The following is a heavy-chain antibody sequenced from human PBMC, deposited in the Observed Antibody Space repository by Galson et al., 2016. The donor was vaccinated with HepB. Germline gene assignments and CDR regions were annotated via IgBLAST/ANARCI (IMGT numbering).Heavy chain of an antibody. Sequence: SLRLSCAASGFTFSTYAMNWVRQAPGRGLEWVSSISSSSRYIYYADSVKGRFTSSRDNAKNSLFLQMNSLRAEDTAVYYCARGGPLVMTKILGLDYWGQGTLVTVSS. V-gene: IGHV3-21*01. CDR3: ARGGPLVMTKILGLDY. CDR1: GFTFSTYA. J-gene: IGHJ4*02. D-gene: IGHD2-21*01. CDR2: ISSSSRYI.